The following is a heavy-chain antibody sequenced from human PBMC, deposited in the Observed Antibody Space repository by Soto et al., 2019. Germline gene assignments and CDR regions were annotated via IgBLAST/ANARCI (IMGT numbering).Heavy chain of an antibody. CDR3: ARRNGYYSGLDV. J-gene: IGHJ6*02. CDR2: IYPGDSHT. Sequence: PGESLTISCQVAGYTFSNYWIGWVRQLPGKGLECMGIIYPGDSHTRYSPSFQGQVTISADKSISTAYLQWNSLKASDTAMYYCARRNGYYSGLDVWGQGTTVTVSS. CDR1: GYTFSNYW. V-gene: IGHV5-51*01. D-gene: IGHD2-8*01.